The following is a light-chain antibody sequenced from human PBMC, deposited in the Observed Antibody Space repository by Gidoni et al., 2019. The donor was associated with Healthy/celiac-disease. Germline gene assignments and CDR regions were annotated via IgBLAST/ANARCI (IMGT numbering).Light chain of an antibody. CDR2: KAS. V-gene: IGKV1-5*03. CDR1: QSISSW. Sequence: DIQMTQSPSTLSASVGDRVTITCRASQSISSWLAWYQQKPGKAPKLLLYKASSLESGVPSRFSGSGSWTEFTLTISSLQPDDFATYYCQPYNSYPWTFGQGTKVEIK. CDR3: QPYNSYPWT. J-gene: IGKJ1*01.